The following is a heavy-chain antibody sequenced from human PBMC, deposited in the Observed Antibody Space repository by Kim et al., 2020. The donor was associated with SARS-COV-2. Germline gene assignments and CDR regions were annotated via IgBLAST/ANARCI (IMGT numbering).Heavy chain of an antibody. Sequence: GGSLRLSCAASGFTFDDYAMHWVRQAPGKGLEWVSGISWNSGNIGYADSVKGRFTVSRDNAKNSLYLQMNSLRSEDTAFYYCAYDNWVRLNSCWYFDYWGQGALVTVSA. D-gene: IGHD2-15*01. CDR2: ISWNSGNI. CDR1: GFTFDDYA. J-gene: IGHJ4*02. CDR3: AYDNWVRLNSCWYFDY. V-gene: IGHV3-9*01.